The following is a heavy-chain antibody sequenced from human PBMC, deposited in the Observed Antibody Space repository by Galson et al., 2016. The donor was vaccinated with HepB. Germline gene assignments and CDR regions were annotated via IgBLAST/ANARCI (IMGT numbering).Heavy chain of an antibody. Sequence: SVKVSCKASGGTFSRDAIAWVRQGPGQGLEWMGGIIPKFGKANYALKFQGRVTITADGSTSTVYMELSRLRSDDTAMYYCARDYEYYDISSDPWGQGTLVTVSS. J-gene: IGHJ5*02. CDR1: GGTFSRDA. V-gene: IGHV1-69*13. CDR3: ARDYEYYDISSDP. CDR2: IIPKFGKA. D-gene: IGHD3-9*01.